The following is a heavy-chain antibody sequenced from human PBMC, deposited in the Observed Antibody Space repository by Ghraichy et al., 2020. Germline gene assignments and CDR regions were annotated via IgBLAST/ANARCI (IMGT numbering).Heavy chain of an antibody. V-gene: IGHV1-18*01. CDR3: ARFSQLLTYYYYYMDV. CDR1: GFPFTNYA. Sequence: ASVKVSCKASGFPFTNYAITWVRQAPGQGLEWMGWISAYNGDTIYAQKFQGRVTMTADTPTSTAYMELRSLRSDDTAVYYCARFSQLLTYYYYYMDVWGKGTTVTVSS. CDR2: ISAYNGDT. D-gene: IGHD2-2*01. J-gene: IGHJ6*03.